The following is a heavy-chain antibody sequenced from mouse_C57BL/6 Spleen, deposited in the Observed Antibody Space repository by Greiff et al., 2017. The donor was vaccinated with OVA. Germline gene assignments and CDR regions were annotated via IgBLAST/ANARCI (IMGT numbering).Heavy chain of an antibody. J-gene: IGHJ2*01. CDR3: ARSPYYRDFDY. D-gene: IGHD1-1*01. CDR2: IDPSDSYT. Sequence: QVQLKQPGAELVRPGTSVKLSCKASGYTFTSYWMHWVKQRPGQGLEWIGVIDPSDSYTNYNQKFKGKATLTVDTSSSTAYMQRISLTSEDSAVYYCARSPYYRDFDYWGQGTTLTVSS. CDR1: GYTFTSYW. V-gene: IGHV1-59*01.